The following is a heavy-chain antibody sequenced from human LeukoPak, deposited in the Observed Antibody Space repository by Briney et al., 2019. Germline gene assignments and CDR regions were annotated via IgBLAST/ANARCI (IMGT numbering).Heavy chain of an antibody. CDR3: VKGPLITAAGTY. D-gene: IGHD6-13*01. CDR2: INQYGGEI. V-gene: IGHV3-7*03. Sequence: GGSLRLSCAASGFTFSDYWMTWVRQTPGNGLECVANINQYGGEISYVDSVKGRFTISRDNAKNSLSLQMSSLRVEDTAVYYCVKGPLITAAGTYWGQGTLVTVSS. J-gene: IGHJ4*02. CDR1: GFTFSDYW.